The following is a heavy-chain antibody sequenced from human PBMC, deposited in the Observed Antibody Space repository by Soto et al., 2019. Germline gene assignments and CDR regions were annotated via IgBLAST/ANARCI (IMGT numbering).Heavy chain of an antibody. V-gene: IGHV4-39*01. CDR1: GGSIRSSSYY. D-gene: IGHD1-26*01. CDR2: IYYSGST. CDR3: MLGSGWKDFDY. Sequence: QLQLQESGPGLVKPSETLSLTCTVSGGSIRSSSYYCGWFRQPPRKGLEWFGCIYYSGSTYYNPSRKVHLPTPGHTSKTQCALRLSSVTASNTAVDYCMLGSGWKDFDYCGQGTPVTVSS. J-gene: IGHJ4*02.